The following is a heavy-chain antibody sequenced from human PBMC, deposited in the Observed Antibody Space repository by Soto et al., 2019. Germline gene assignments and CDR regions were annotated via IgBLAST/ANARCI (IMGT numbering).Heavy chain of an antibody. CDR1: GFTFRDYY. Sequence: QVQLVESGGGLVRPGGSPRLSCEASGFTFRDYYMTWFRQAPGKGLEWLSYIDSSTKYTNYADSVKGRFTISRDNAKNSLYLQMNSLRADDTAVYYCAREYYYTMDVWGQGTMVTVSS. CDR2: IDSSTKYT. V-gene: IGHV3-11*05. J-gene: IGHJ6*02. CDR3: AREYYYTMDV.